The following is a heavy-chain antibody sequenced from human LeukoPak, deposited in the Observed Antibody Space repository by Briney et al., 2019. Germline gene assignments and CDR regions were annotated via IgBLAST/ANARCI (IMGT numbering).Heavy chain of an antibody. Sequence: SETLSLTCAVYGGSFSGYYWSWIRQPPGKGLEWIGYIYYSGSTNYNPSLKSRVTISVDTSKNQFSLKLSSVTAADTAVYYCASHYDSSGYPHFDYWGQGTLVTVSS. CDR3: ASHYDSSGYPHFDY. J-gene: IGHJ4*02. D-gene: IGHD3-22*01. CDR1: GGSFSGYY. V-gene: IGHV4-59*01. CDR2: IYYSGST.